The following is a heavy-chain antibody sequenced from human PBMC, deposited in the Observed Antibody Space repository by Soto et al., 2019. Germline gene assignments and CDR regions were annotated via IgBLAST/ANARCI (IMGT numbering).Heavy chain of an antibody. V-gene: IGHV2-70*11. CDR1: GFSLRTSGMC. CDR2: IDWDDDK. Sequence: SGPTLVNPTQTLTLTCTFSGFSLRTSGMCVVWIRQPPGKALEWLARIDWDDDKYYNTSLKTRLTISKDTSKNQVVLILTNMSPVDTATYYCARIRDLYSSSSVGMDVWGQGTTVTVSS. J-gene: IGHJ6*02. D-gene: IGHD6-6*01. CDR3: ARIRDLYSSSSVGMDV.